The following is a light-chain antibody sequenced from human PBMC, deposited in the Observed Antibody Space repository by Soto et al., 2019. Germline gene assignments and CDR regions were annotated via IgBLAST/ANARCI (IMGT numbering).Light chain of an antibody. J-gene: IGKJ4*01. V-gene: IGKV1-39*01. CDR3: QQSDGTPLT. CDR2: AAS. CDR1: QNIVNF. Sequence: DIQMTQSPSSLSASVGDRVTITCRASQNIVNFLNWYQQKPGKAPKVLIYAASSLQSGVPARFSGSGSGTDFTLTISSLQPEDFATYYCQQSDGTPLTFGGGTKVEIK.